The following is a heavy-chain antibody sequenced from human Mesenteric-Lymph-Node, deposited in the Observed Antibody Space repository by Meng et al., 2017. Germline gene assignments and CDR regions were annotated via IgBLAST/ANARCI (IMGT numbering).Heavy chain of an antibody. CDR3: ARGGWELLEGNY. D-gene: IGHD1-26*01. CDR2: ISAGGSST. J-gene: IGHJ4*02. Sequence: GESLKISCAVSGFTFNSYAMAWVRQAPGKGLEWVSSISAGGSSTYYADSVKGRIIISRDNSKNMLYLQMNSLRAEDTAVYYCARGGWELLEGNYWGQGTLVTVSS. V-gene: IGHV3-23*01. CDR1: GFTFNSYA.